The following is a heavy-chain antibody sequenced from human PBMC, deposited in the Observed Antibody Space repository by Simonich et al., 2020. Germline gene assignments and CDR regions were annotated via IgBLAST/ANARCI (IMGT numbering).Heavy chain of an antibody. CDR3: AKDSSLVGATDWFDP. D-gene: IGHD1-26*01. CDR2: ISGSGGST. Sequence: EVQLLESGGGLVQPGGSLRLSCAASGFTFSSYAMSWVRQAQGEVLEGVSTISGSGGSTYYADSVKGRFTISRDNSKNTLYLQMNSLRAEDTAVYYCAKDSSLVGATDWFDPWGQGTLVTVSS. V-gene: IGHV3-23*01. J-gene: IGHJ5*02. CDR1: GFTFSSYA.